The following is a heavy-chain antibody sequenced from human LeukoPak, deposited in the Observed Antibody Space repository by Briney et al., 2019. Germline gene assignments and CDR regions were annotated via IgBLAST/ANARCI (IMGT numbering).Heavy chain of an antibody. V-gene: IGHV4-39*07. CDR3: ARSVAGGFDP. D-gene: IGHD4-17*01. Sequence: SETLSLTCTVSGGSISSSSYYWGWIRQPPGKGLEWIGSIYYSGSTYYNPSLKSRVTISVDTSKNQFSLKLSSVTAADTAVYYCARSVAGGFDPWGQGTLVTVSS. CDR2: IYYSGST. CDR1: GGSISSSSYY. J-gene: IGHJ5*02.